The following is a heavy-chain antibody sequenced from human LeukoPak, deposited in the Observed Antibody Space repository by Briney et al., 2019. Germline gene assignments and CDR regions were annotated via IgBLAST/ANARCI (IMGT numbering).Heavy chain of an antibody. V-gene: IGHV4-4*07. CDR1: GGSISSYY. CDR2: IYTSGST. J-gene: IGHJ4*02. CDR3: ARDTAMVD. D-gene: IGHD5-18*01. Sequence: PSETLSLTCTVPGGSISSYYWSWIRQPAGKGLGWIGRIYTSGSTNYNPSLKSRVTMSVDTSKNQFSLKLSSVTAADTAVYYCARDTAMVDWGQGTLVTVSS.